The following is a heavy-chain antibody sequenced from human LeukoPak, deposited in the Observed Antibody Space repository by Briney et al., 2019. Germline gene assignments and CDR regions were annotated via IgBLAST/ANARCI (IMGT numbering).Heavy chain of an antibody. CDR1: GFTFSSYA. V-gene: IGHV3-23*01. CDR2: ISGSGGST. D-gene: IGHD2-2*02. J-gene: IGHJ3*02. Sequence: GGALRLSCAASGFTFSSYALGWVRPAPGKGLEWVSAISGSGGSTYYADSVKGRFTISRDNSKNTLYLQMNSLRVEDTAVYFCARGWGDCSTVSGYTGGDVFDIWGQGTKVTVSS. CDR3: ARGWGDCSTVSGYTGGDVFDI.